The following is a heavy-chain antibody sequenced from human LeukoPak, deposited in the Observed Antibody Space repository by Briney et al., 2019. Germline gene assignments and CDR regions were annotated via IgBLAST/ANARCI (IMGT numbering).Heavy chain of an antibody. Sequence: PLETLSLTCAVSGGSISSGGSSWSWIRQPPGKGLEWIGYIYHSGSTYYNPSLKSRVTISVDRSKNQFSLKLSSVTAADTAVYYCARGRKQWLPMLALHAFDIWGQGTMVTVSS. D-gene: IGHD6-19*01. CDR1: GGSISSGGSS. J-gene: IGHJ3*02. CDR3: ARGRKQWLPMLALHAFDI. CDR2: IYHSGST. V-gene: IGHV4-30-2*01.